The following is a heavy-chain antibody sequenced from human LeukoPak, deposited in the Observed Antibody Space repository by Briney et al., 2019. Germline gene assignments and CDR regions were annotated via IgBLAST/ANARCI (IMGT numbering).Heavy chain of an antibody. Sequence: PSETLSLTCTGSGGSISSYYWSWIRQPPGKGLEWIGYIYYSGSTNYNPSLKSRVTISVDTSKNQFSLKLSSVTAADTAVYYCARRNGDNWNESWFDPWGQGTLVTVSS. CDR3: ARRNGDNWNESWFDP. J-gene: IGHJ5*02. CDR2: IYYSGST. D-gene: IGHD1-20*01. V-gene: IGHV4-59*08. CDR1: GGSISSYY.